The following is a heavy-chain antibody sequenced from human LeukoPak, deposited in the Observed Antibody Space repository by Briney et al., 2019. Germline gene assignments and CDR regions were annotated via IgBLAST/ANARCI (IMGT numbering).Heavy chain of an antibody. V-gene: IGHV3-23*01. CDR2: IFGSGGSA. J-gene: IGHJ4*02. CDR3: AKTTTGYSSGRYPAWPIDY. CDR1: GFTFGSYA. D-gene: IGHD2-15*01. Sequence: GGSLRLSCAASGFTFGSYAMYWVRQAPGKGLEWVSGIFGSGGSAHYADSVKGRFTISRDNSKNTVYPQMDSLRVEDTAIYYCAKTTTGYSSGRYPAWPIDYWGQGTLVTVSS.